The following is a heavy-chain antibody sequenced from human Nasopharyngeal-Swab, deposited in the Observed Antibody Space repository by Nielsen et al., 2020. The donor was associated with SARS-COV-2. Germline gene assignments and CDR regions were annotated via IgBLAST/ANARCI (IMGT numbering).Heavy chain of an antibody. CDR3: ARDPRRGITMVRGGYSYYYYGMDV. J-gene: IGHJ6*02. V-gene: IGHV3-21*01. D-gene: IGHD3-10*01. CDR1: GFTFSSYT. Sequence: GGSLRPSCAASGFTFSSYTMNWVRQAPGKGLEWVSSISSSSRYIYYADSVKGRFTISRDNAKNSLYLQMNSLRAEDTAVYYCARDPRRGITMVRGGYSYYYYGMDVWGQGTTVTVSS. CDR2: ISSSSRYI.